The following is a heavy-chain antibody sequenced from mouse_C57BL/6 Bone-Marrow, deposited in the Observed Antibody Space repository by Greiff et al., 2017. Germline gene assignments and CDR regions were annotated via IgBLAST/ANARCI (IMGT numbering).Heavy chain of an antibody. CDR2: ISSGGSYT. J-gene: IGHJ3*01. Sequence: EVQLQESGGDLVKPGASLKLSCAASGFTFSSYGMSWVRQTPDKRLEWVATISSGGSYTYYPDSVKGRITISRDNAKNTLYLQMSSLKSEDTAMYYCARPVYYGYVLFAYWGQGTLVTVSA. D-gene: IGHD2-2*01. CDR3: ARPVYYGYVLFAY. V-gene: IGHV5-6*01. CDR1: GFTFSSYG.